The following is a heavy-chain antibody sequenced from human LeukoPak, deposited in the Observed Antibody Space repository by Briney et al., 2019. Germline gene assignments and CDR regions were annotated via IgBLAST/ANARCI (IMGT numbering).Heavy chain of an antibody. Sequence: ASVKVSGKASGYTFTGYYMHWVRQAPGQGLEWMGRINPNSGGTNYAQKFQGRVTMTRDTSISTAYMELSRLRSDDTAVYYCAVSSSWYYYYGMDVWGQGTTVTVSS. CDR2: INPNSGGT. D-gene: IGHD6-13*01. V-gene: IGHV1-2*06. CDR1: GYTFTGYY. CDR3: AVSSSWYYYYGMDV. J-gene: IGHJ6*02.